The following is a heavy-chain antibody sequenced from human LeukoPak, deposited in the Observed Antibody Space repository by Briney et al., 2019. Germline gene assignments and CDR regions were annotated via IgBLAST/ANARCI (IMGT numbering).Heavy chain of an antibody. CDR2: ISGSGGST. Sequence: PGGSLRLSCVASGFTFSSYAMSWVRQAPGKGLEWVSTISGSGGSTYYADSVKGQFTISRDNYKNTLYLQMNSLRGEDTAVYYCAKVRSSAWLDAFDIWGQGTMATVSS. D-gene: IGHD3-22*01. V-gene: IGHV3-23*01. J-gene: IGHJ3*02. CDR3: AKVRSSAWLDAFDI. CDR1: GFTFSSYA.